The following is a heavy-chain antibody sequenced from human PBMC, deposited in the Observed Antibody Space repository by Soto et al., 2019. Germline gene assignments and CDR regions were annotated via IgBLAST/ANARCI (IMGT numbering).Heavy chain of an antibody. D-gene: IGHD1-26*01. J-gene: IGHJ4*02. V-gene: IGHV3-23*01. CDR2: ISGSGGST. CDR3: ARRGSGSYYDY. Sequence: PGGSLRLSCAASGFTFSSYAMRWVRQAPGKGLGWVSAISGSGGSTYYAETVKGRFTISRDNSKNKVYLQMNSLRGEGTAVYYCARRGSGSYYDYWGQGTLVTVSS. CDR1: GFTFSSYA.